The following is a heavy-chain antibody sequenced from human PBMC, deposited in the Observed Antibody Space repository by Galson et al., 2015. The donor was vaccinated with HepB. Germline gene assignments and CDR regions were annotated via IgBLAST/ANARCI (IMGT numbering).Heavy chain of an antibody. Sequence: SLRLSCAASGFPFGDYTLNWVRQAPGKGLEWVGFIRSKAYGGTTEYAASVKGRFTISRDDSKSTAYLQMNSLKTEDTAVYYCTRDDYVRTDAFDIWGQGIMVTVSS. CDR2: IRSKAYGGTT. V-gene: IGHV3-49*04. CDR3: TRDDYVRTDAFDI. J-gene: IGHJ3*02. CDR1: GFPFGDYT. D-gene: IGHD4-17*01.